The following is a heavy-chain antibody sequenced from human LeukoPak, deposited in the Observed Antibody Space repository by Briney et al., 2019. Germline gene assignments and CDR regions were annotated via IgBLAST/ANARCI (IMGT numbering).Heavy chain of an antibody. V-gene: IGHV4-34*01. CDR2: INHNGGT. J-gene: IGHJ6*03. D-gene: IGHD1-26*01. CDR1: GGSFSGYF. Sequence: SETLSLTCAVYGGSFSGYFWSWIRQPPGKGLEWIGDINHNGGTNYNPSLKSRVTISVDTSKSQFSLKLSSVTAADTAVYYCARALKGVRRRLGGTTTFEDYYYMDVWGKGTTVTISS. CDR3: ARALKGVRRRLGGTTTFEDYYYMDV.